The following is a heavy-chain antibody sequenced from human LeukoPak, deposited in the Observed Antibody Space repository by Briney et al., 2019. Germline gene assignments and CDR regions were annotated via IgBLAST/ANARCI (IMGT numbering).Heavy chain of an antibody. CDR3: AGGRYAYDSSGYYDY. CDR2: IKHSGSN. CDR1: GGSFSGYY. V-gene: IGHV4-34*01. D-gene: IGHD3-22*01. J-gene: IGHJ4*02. Sequence: ASETLSLTCAVYGGSFSGYYWTWIRQPPGKGLEWIGEIKHSGSNNYNPYLKSRVTISVDTSKNQFSLKLSSVTAADTAVYYCAGGRYAYDSSGYYDYWRQGSLVSVSS.